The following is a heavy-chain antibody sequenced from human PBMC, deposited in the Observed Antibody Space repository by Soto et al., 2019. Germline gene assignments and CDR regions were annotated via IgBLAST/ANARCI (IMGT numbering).Heavy chain of an antibody. J-gene: IGHJ6*02. Sequence: PGGSLRLSCAASGFTFSSYGMHWVRQAPGKGLEWVAVISYDGSNKYYADSVKGRFTISRDNSKNTLYLQMNSLRAEDTAVYYCAKSRAVPAAICYYYGMDVWGQGTTVTVSS. CDR2: ISYDGSNK. CDR1: GFTFSSYG. V-gene: IGHV3-30*18. D-gene: IGHD2-2*02. CDR3: AKSRAVPAAICYYYGMDV.